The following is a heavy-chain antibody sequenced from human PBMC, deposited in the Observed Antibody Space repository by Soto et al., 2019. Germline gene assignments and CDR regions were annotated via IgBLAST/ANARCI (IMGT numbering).Heavy chain of an antibody. CDR1: GYTFTSYA. V-gene: IGHV1-3*01. CDR2: INAGNGNT. CDR3: AREQPGYCSGGSCYSYYFDY. Sequence: QVQLVQSGAEVKKPGASVKVSCKASGYTFTSYAMHWVRQAPGQRLEWMGWINAGNGNTKYSQKFQGRVTITRDTSASTAYMEQSSLRSEDTAVYYCAREQPGYCSGGSCYSYYFDYWGQGTLVTVSS. J-gene: IGHJ4*02. D-gene: IGHD2-15*01.